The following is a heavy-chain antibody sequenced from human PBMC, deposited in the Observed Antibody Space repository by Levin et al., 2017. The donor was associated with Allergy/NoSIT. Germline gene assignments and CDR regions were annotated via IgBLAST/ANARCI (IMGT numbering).Heavy chain of an antibody. CDR3: AKDRTHRDPFNI. V-gene: IGHV3-7*03. CDR2: INQDGSEK. Sequence: GGSLRLSCTAFRFSFSTHWMTWVRQAPGKGLEWVANINQDGSEKYYVDSVKGRFTISRDNAKNSLYLQMNSLRVEDTAVYYCAKDRTHRDPFNIWGQGTVVSVSS. J-gene: IGHJ3*02. CDR1: RFSFSTHW.